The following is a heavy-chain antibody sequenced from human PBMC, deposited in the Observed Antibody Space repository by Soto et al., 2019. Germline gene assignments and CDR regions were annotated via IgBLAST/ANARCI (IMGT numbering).Heavy chain of an antibody. J-gene: IGHJ3*02. CDR3: ASLVVVAAKNGSDAFDI. V-gene: IGHV3-21*01. CDR1: GFTFSSYS. Sequence: EVQLVESGGGLVKPGGSLRLSCAASGFTFSSYSMNWVRQAPWKGLEWVASISSSSNYIYYADSVQGRFSISRDNAKNSLYLQMNSLRAQDTAVYYCASLVVVAAKNGSDAFDIWGQGTMVTVSS. D-gene: IGHD2-15*01. CDR2: ISSSSNYI.